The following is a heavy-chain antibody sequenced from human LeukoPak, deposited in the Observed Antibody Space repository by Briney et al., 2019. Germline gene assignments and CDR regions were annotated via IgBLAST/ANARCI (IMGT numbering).Heavy chain of an antibody. CDR2: IYYSGST. Sequence: SETLSLTCTVSGGSISSGDYYWSWIRQPPGKGLEWFGYIYYSGSTYYNPSLKSRVTISVDMSKNQISLKLSSVTAADTAVYYCARRSGYGYFQHWGQGTLVTVSS. CDR3: ARRSGYGYFQH. V-gene: IGHV4-30-4*01. CDR1: GGSISSGDYY. J-gene: IGHJ1*01. D-gene: IGHD1-1*01.